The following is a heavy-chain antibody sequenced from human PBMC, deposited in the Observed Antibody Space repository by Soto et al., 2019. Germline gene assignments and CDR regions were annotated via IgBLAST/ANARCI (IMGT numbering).Heavy chain of an antibody. CDR1: GGSFSGYY. J-gene: IGHJ6*02. D-gene: IGHD2-2*02. Sequence: SETLSLTCAVYGGSFSGYYWSWIRQPPGKGLEWIGEINHSGSANYNPSLKSRVTISVDTSKNQFSLKLSSVTAADTAVYYCARLYRGYCSSTSCYTDYYYGMDVWGQGATVTVSS. V-gene: IGHV4-34*01. CDR3: ARLYRGYCSSTSCYTDYYYGMDV. CDR2: INHSGSA.